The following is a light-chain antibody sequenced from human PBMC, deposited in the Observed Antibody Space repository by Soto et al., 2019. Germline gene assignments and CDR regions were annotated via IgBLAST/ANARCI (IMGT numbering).Light chain of an antibody. CDR2: AAS. CDR1: QGISNY. V-gene: IGKV1-27*01. CDR3: QKYDSAPWT. J-gene: IGKJ1*01. Sequence: DIQMTQSPSSLSASVRDRVTITCRASQGISNYLAWYQQKPGKVPKLLIYAASTFQSGVPSRFSGSRSGTDFTLTISSLQPEDVATYYCQKYDSAPWTFGQGTKVEIK.